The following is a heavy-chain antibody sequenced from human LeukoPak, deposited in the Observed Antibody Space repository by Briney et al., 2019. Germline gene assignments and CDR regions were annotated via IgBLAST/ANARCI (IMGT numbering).Heavy chain of an antibody. CDR2: ISGSGGST. J-gene: IGHJ6*02. CDR3: AKHKGFYSNARPGMDV. V-gene: IGHV3-23*01. D-gene: IGHD4-11*01. CDR1: GFTFSSYA. Sequence: GGSLRLSCAASGFTFSSYAMSWVRQAPGKGLEWVSAISGSGGSTYYADSVKGRFTISRDNPKNTLYLQMNSLRAEDTAVYYCAKHKGFYSNARPGMDVWGQGTTVTVSS.